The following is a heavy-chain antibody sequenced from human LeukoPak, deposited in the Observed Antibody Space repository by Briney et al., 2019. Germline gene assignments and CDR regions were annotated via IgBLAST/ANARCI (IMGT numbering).Heavy chain of an antibody. CDR1: GFTLSSYW. CDR3: ARDPYYGMDV. J-gene: IGHJ6*04. Sequence: GGSLRLSCAASGFTLSSYWMHWVRQAPGKGLVWVSRLNSDGSSTIYVDSVKGRFTISSDNAKNTLYLQMNSLRAEDTAVYYCARDPYYGMDVWGKGTTVTVSS. CDR2: LNSDGSST. V-gene: IGHV3-74*01.